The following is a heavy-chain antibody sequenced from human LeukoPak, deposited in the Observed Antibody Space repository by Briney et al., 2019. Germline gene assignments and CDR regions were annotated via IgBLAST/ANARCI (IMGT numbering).Heavy chain of an antibody. CDR3: ARERVYGGAHDAFDI. J-gene: IGHJ3*02. V-gene: IGHV4-34*01. D-gene: IGHD4-23*01. CDR2: INHSGST. CDR1: GGSFSGYY. Sequence: ETLSLTCAVYGGSFSGYYWSWIRQPPGKGLEWIGEINHSGSTNYNPSLKSRVTISVDTSKNQFSLKLSSVTAADTAVYYCARERVYGGAHDAFDIWGQGTMVTVSS.